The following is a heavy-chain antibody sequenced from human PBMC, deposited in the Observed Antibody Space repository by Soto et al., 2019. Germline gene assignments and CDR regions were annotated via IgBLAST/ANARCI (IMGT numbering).Heavy chain of an antibody. CDR3: AGELGNTGYDGHDF. V-gene: IGHV3-30*04. CDR1: GLTFSRYA. D-gene: IGHD5-12*01. J-gene: IGHJ4*02. Sequence: QVQLVESGGGVVQPGRSLRLSCAASGLTFSRYAMHWVRQAPGKGLEWVAVIIYDGSNKHYADSVQGRFTISRDNSKNTVYLQMNSLRADDTAVYYCAGELGNTGYDGHDFWGQGTLVTVSS. CDR2: IIYDGSNK.